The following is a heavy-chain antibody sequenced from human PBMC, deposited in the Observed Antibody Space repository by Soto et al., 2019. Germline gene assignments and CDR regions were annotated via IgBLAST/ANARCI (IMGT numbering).Heavy chain of an antibody. D-gene: IGHD6-6*01. CDR2: INPNSGGT. CDR3: ARDRMGRDSSSSRDYYYYYGMDV. CDR1: GYTFTGYY. V-gene: IGHV1-2*02. Sequence: VEVSCKASGYTFTGYYMHWVRQAPGQGLEWMGWINPNSGGTNYAQKFQGRVTMTRDTSISTAYMELSRLRSDDTAVYYCARDRMGRDSSSSRDYYYYYGMDVWGQGTTVTVSS. J-gene: IGHJ6*02.